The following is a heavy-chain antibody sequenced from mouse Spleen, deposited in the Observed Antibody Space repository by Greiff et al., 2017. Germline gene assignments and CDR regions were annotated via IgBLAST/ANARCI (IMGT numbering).Heavy chain of an antibody. CDR1: GYTFTSYW. V-gene: IGHV1-7*01. Sequence: VQLQQSGAELAKPGASVKMSCKASGYTFTSYWMHWVKQRPGQGLEWIGYINPSTGYTEYNQKFKDKATLTADKSSSTAYMQLSSLTSEDSAVYYCARSGAYYGNYKAWFAYWGQGTLVTVSA. J-gene: IGHJ3*01. CDR2: INPSTGYT. CDR3: ARSGAYYGNYKAWFAY. D-gene: IGHD2-10*01.